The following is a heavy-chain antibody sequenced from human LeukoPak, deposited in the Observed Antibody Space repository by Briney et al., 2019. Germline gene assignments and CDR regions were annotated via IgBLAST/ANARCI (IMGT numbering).Heavy chain of an antibody. CDR3: AKDRAGTEDY. CDR2: ISYDGSNK. Sequence: PGGSLRLSCAASGLTLSKYGIHWVRQAPGKGLEWVAVISYDGSNKYYADSVKGRFTISRDNSKNTLYLQMNSLRAEDTAVYYCAKDRAGTEDYWGQGTLVTVSS. J-gene: IGHJ4*02. D-gene: IGHD1-14*01. V-gene: IGHV3-30*18. CDR1: GLTLSKYG.